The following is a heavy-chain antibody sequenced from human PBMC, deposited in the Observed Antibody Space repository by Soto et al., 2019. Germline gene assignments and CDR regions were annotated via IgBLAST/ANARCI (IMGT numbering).Heavy chain of an antibody. V-gene: IGHV2-5*02. J-gene: IGHJ6*04. D-gene: IGHD2-2*01. CDR3: AHRGGPDPPRSGTNGRGYYYYGRDV. Sequence: SGPTLVNPTQTLTLTCTFSGFSLSISGVGVGWIRQPPGKALEWLALIYWDDDKRYSPSLKSSLTITKDTSKNQVVLTMTNMDPVDTATYYWAHRGGPDPPRSGTNGRGYYYYGRDVGGKGTTVTVPS. CDR2: IYWDDDK. CDR1: GFSLSISGVG.